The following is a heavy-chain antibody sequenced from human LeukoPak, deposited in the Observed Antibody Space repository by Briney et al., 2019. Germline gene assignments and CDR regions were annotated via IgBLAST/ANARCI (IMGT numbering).Heavy chain of an antibody. Sequence: SETLSLTCAVYGGSFSDYYWSWIRQPPGKGLEWIVSMYYSGSTYYNPSLKSRVTVSVDTSKNQFSLKLSSVTSTDTAVYYCATIVGSTKVDDWGQGTLVTVSS. V-gene: IGHV4-34*01. CDR2: MYYSGST. D-gene: IGHD1-26*01. CDR3: ATIVGSTKVDD. CDR1: GGSFSDYY. J-gene: IGHJ4*02.